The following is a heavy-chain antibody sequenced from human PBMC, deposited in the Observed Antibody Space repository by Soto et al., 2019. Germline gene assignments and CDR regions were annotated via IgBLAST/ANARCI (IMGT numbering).Heavy chain of an antibody. CDR3: SRGGRNDYYDSSGYPDY. CDR1: GFTFSSYA. CDR2: ISYDGSNK. J-gene: IGHJ4*02. V-gene: IGHV3-30-3*01. D-gene: IGHD3-22*01. Sequence: QVQLVESGGGVVQPGRSLRLSCAASGFTFSSYAMHWVRQAPGKGLEWVAVISYDGSNKYHADSVKGRFTISRDNSKNTLYLQMNSLRAEDTAVYYCSRGGRNDYYDSSGYPDYWGQGTLVTVSS.